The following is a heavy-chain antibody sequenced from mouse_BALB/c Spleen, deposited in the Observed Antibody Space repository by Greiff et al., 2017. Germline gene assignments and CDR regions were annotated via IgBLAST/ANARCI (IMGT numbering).Heavy chain of an antibody. CDR2: ISSGGST. D-gene: IGHD1-1*01. Sequence: EVKLVESGGGLVKPGGSLKLSCAASGFTFSSYAMSWVRQTPEKRLEWVASISSGGSTYYPDSVKGRFTISRDNARNILYLQMSSLRSEDTAMYYCAREVSGSSYGAMDYWGQGTSVTVSS. J-gene: IGHJ4*01. CDR1: GFTFSSYA. V-gene: IGHV5-6-5*01. CDR3: AREVSGSSYGAMDY.